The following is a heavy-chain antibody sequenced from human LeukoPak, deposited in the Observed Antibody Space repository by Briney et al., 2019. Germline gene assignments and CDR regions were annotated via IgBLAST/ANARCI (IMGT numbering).Heavy chain of an antibody. D-gene: IGHD1-26*01. Sequence: PGGSLRLSCAASGFTVSSNYMNWVRQAPGKGLEWVSSISSSSSYIYYADSVKGRFTISRDNAKNSLYLQMNSLRAEDTAVYYCARDGGGANNYWGQGTLVTVSS. CDR1: GFTVSSNY. CDR2: ISSSSSYI. CDR3: ARDGGGANNY. V-gene: IGHV3-21*01. J-gene: IGHJ4*02.